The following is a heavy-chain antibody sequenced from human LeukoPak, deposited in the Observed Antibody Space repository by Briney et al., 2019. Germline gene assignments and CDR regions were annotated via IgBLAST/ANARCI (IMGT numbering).Heavy chain of an antibody. CDR3: AKDARFYDGELGHYYFDY. V-gene: IGHV3-23*01. CDR1: GFTFSSYA. D-gene: IGHD3-10*01. Sequence: PGGSLRLSCAASGFTFSSYAMSWVRQAPGKGLEWVSAISGSGGSTYYADSVKGRFTISRDNSKNTLYLQMNSLRAEDTAVYYCAKDARFYDGELGHYYFDYWGQGSLVSVSS. CDR2: ISGSGGST. J-gene: IGHJ4*02.